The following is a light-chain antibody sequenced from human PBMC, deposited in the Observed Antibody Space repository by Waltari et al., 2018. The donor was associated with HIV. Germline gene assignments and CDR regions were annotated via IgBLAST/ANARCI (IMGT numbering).Light chain of an antibody. V-gene: IGLV2-23*02. CDR1: SSAVGGYHY. Sequence: QSALTPPASVSGSPGQSITLSCPGTSSAVGGYHYVSWYQQPPGKAPKLMIYDVSKRPSGVSNRFSGSKSGNTASLTISGLQAEDEADYYCCSYAGSSTWVFGGGTKLTVL. J-gene: IGLJ3*02. CDR2: DVS. CDR3: CSYAGSSTWV.